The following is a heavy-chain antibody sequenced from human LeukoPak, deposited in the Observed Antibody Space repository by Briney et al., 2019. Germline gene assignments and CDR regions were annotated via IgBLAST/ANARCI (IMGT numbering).Heavy chain of an antibody. CDR1: GGTFSSYA. D-gene: IGHD3-22*01. CDR2: IIPIFGTA. J-gene: IGHJ3*02. CDR3: ARDQRYYYDSSGYYPPLDAFDI. Sequence: GASVKVSCKASGGTFSSYAISWVRQAPGQGLEWMGGIIPIFGTANYAQKFQGRVTITADKSTSTAYMELSSLRSEDTAVYYCARDQRYYYDSSGYYPPLDAFDIWGQGTMVTVSS. V-gene: IGHV1-69*06.